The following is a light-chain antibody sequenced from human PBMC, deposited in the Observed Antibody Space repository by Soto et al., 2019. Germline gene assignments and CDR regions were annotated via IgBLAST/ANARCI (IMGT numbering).Light chain of an antibody. CDR2: AAS. Sequence: DIQMTHSPSSLSASVVDRVTITCLASQSISSYLNWYQQKPGKAPELLIYAASTLQSGVPSRFSGSGSGTDFTLTISCLQSEDFATYYCQQYYSFPITFGQGTRLEIK. CDR1: QSISSY. J-gene: IGKJ5*01. V-gene: IGKV1-39*01. CDR3: QQYYSFPIT.